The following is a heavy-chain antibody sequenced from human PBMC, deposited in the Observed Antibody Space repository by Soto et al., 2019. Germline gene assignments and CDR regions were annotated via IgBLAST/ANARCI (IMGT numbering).Heavy chain of an antibody. D-gene: IGHD3-3*01. Sequence: GGSLRLSCAASVFTFSSCAMHWVRQAPGKGLEWVALISYDGSNKYYADSVKGRFTISRDNSKNTLYLQMNSLRAEDTAVYYCARDKRDLRFLEWSYYFDYWGQGTLVTVLL. CDR2: ISYDGSNK. CDR3: ARDKRDLRFLEWSYYFDY. V-gene: IGHV3-30-3*01. J-gene: IGHJ4*02. CDR1: VFTFSSCA.